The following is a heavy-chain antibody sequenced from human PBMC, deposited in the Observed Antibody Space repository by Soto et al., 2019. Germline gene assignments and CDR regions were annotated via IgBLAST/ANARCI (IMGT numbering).Heavy chain of an antibody. CDR1: AFSLPTYRMG. J-gene: IGHJ4*02. D-gene: IGHD4-17*01. V-gene: IGHV2-5*02. CDR2: IYWDDDK. CDR3: AHAGDYDLLTFGH. Sequence: SGSYAGEPAPTLTLTCYFSAFSLPTYRMGVAWIRQPLGKSLDWLALIYWDDDKRYSPSLKDRLAISKDTSSNQVFLTITNIDPGNSATYFWAHAGDYDLLTFGHWGPGTLVTVSS.